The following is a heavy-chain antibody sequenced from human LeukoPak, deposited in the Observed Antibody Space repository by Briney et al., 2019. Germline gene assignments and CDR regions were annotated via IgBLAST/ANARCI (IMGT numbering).Heavy chain of an antibody. CDR2: IYHSGTT. V-gene: IGHV4-30-2*01. CDR3: ARVAAGRGLYFDL. J-gene: IGHJ2*01. Sequence: SETLSLTCVASGASITIGDYAWSWLRQPPGMGLEWIGYIYHSGTTHYNPSLQTRVTMSVDTSKNQFSLSLSSVTAADTAVYYCARVAAGRGLYFDLWGRGTLVTVSS. CDR1: GASITIGDYA. D-gene: IGHD6-13*01.